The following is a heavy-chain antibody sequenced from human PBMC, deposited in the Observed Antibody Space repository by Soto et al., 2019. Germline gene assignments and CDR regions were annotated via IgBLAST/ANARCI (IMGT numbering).Heavy chain of an antibody. CDR2: IYWDDDK. CDR1: GFSLSTSGVG. CDR3: AAHVHVLRYFDWGTDWFDP. V-gene: IGHV2-5*02. Sequence: QITLKESGPTLVKPTQTLTLTCTFSGFSLSTSGVGVGWIRQPPGKALEWLALIYWDDDKRYSPSLKSRLTITKDTSKNQVVLTMTNMDPVDTATYYCAAHVHVLRYFDWGTDWFDPWGQGTLVTVSS. J-gene: IGHJ5*02. D-gene: IGHD3-9*01.